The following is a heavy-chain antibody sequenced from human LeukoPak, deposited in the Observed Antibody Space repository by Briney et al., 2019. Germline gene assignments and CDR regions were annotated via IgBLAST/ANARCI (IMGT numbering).Heavy chain of an antibody. CDR1: GYTFTGYY. CDR2: INPNSGGT. V-gene: IGHV1-2*02. D-gene: IGHD3-9*01. CDR3: ARGVYDILTGYYSSGDWFDP. Sequence: ASVKVSCKASGYTFTGYYMHWVRQAPGQGLEWMGWINPNSGGTNYAQKFQGRVTMTRDTSISTAYMELSRLRSDDTAVYYCARGVYDILTGYYSSGDWFDPWGQGTLVSVSS. J-gene: IGHJ5*02.